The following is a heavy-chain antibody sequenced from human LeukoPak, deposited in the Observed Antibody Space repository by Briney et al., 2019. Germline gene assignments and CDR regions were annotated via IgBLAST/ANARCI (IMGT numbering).Heavy chain of an antibody. CDR3: ASGCRSPSCYFPRDAFDI. CDR1: GFTVSSNY. J-gene: IGHJ3*02. CDR2: IYSGGST. D-gene: IGHD2-2*01. Sequence: PGGSLRLSCAASGFTVSSNYMSWVRQAPGKGLEWVSVIYSGGSTYYADSVKGRFTISRDNSKNTLYLQMNSLRAEDTAVYYCASGCRSPSCYFPRDAFDIWGQGTMVTVSS. V-gene: IGHV3-53*01.